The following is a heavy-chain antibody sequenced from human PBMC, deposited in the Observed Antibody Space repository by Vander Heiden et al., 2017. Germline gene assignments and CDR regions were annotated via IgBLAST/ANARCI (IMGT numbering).Heavy chain of an antibody. J-gene: IGHJ4*02. CDR3: ARVYDSSGYSPPFGY. Sequence: EVQLVESGGGLVKPGGSLRLSCAASVFAFSTYTMIWVSQAPGKGLDWVSSISSTSTYIYNADSGKGRFTISRDNARNSLYLQMNSLRAEDTAVYYCARVYDSSGYSPPFGYWGQGTLVTVSS. CDR1: VFAFSTYT. CDR2: ISSTSTYI. D-gene: IGHD3-22*01. V-gene: IGHV3-21*01.